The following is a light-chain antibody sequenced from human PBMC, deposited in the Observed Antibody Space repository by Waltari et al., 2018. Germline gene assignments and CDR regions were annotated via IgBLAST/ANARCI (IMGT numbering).Light chain of an antibody. CDR1: QDISHY. V-gene: IGKV1-33*01. CDR3: QQYDNVPR. J-gene: IGKJ4*01. CDR2: DVS. Sequence: DIQMTQSPSSLSASVGDRVTITSHASQDISHYLNWYQQKRGRAPKLLISDVSNLQRGVPSRFSGSGSGTDFTFTISSLQPEDIATYYCQQYDNVPRFGGGTKVEIK.